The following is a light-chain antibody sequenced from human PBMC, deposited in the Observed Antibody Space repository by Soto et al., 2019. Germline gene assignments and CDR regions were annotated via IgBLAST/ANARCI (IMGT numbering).Light chain of an antibody. CDR1: ETVRTN. J-gene: IGKJ2*01. V-gene: IGKV3-15*01. CDR2: GAS. Sequence: IVMTQSPVTLSVSPGERGTLSCLASETVRTNLAWFQQKPGQTPRLLIFGASTRATGIPTRFTGSGSETEFTLTIDSLQSEDLAVYYCQQYYNWPAYTFGQGTKLEI. CDR3: QQYYNWPAYT.